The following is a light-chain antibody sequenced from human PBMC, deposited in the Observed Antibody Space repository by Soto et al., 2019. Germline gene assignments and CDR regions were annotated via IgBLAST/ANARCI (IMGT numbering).Light chain of an antibody. CDR1: QSISSW. CDR2: DAS. CDR3: HQYSSDPWT. Sequence: DIQMTQSPSTLSASVGDRVTITCRASQSISSWLAWYQQKPGKAPKLLIYDASSLESGVPSRFSGSGSGTEFTLSVSILQPDDLAADECHQYSSDPWTFGQGPKVEIK. J-gene: IGKJ1*01. V-gene: IGKV1-5*01.